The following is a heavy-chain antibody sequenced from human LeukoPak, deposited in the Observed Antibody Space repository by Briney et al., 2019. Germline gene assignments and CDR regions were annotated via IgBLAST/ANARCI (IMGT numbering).Heavy chain of an antibody. CDR1: GGSISSGDYY. CDR3: AKEETIPNWFDP. CDR2: IYHIGST. D-gene: IGHD3-9*01. Sequence: PSETLSLTCTVSGGSISSGDYYWSWIRQPPGKGLEWIGEIYHIGSTNYNPSLKSRVTISVDKSKNQFSLKLSTVTAADTAVYYCAKEETIPNWFDPWGQGTLVTVSS. V-gene: IGHV4-39*07. J-gene: IGHJ5*02.